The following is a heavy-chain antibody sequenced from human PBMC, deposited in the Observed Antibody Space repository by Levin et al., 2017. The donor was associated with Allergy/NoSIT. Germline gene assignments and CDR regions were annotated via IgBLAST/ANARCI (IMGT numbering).Heavy chain of an antibody. CDR3: ARSTHYYDSSGYHGVGAFDI. J-gene: IGHJ3*02. CDR2: IYYSGST. Sequence: SETLSLTCTVSGGSISSYYWSWIRQPPGKGLEWIGYIYYSGSTNYNPSLKSRVTISVDTSKNQFSLKLSSVTAADTAVYYCARSTHYYDSSGYHGVGAFDIWGQGTMVTVSS. CDR1: GGSISSYY. D-gene: IGHD3-22*01. V-gene: IGHV4-59*08.